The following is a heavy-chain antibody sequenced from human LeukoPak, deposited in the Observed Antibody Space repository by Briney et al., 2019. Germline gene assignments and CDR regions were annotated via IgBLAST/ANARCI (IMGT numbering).Heavy chain of an antibody. CDR3: AKGGSYAPLGY. J-gene: IGHJ4*02. Sequence: GGSLRLSCTASGFTFSSSAMTWVRQAPGKGLDWVSAISDSGGDSIYTDSVKDRFTISRDNSKNTLYLQMNSLRAEDTALYYCAKGGSYAPLGYWGQGTLVTVSS. D-gene: IGHD1-26*01. V-gene: IGHV3-23*01. CDR1: GFTFSSSA. CDR2: ISDSGGDS.